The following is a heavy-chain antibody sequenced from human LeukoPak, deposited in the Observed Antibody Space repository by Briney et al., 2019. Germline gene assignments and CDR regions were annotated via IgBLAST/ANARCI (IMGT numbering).Heavy chain of an antibody. CDR1: GGTFSSYA. Sequence: SVKVSCKASGGTFSSYAISWVRQAPGQGLEWMGRIIPIFGTANYAQKFQGRVTMTTDTSTSTAYMELRSLRSDDTAVYYCTRSDHYYGSGSPPNWFDPWGQGTLVTVSS. D-gene: IGHD3-10*01. CDR2: IIPIFGTA. V-gene: IGHV1-69*05. J-gene: IGHJ5*02. CDR3: TRSDHYYGSGSPPNWFDP.